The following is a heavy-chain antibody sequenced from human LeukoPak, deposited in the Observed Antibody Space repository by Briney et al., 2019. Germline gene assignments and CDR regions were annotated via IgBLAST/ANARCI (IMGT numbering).Heavy chain of an antibody. J-gene: IGHJ4*02. D-gene: IGHD4-23*01. Sequence: GASVKVSCKASGGTFSSYAISWVRQAPGQGLEWMGGIIPIFGTANYAQKFQGRVTITTDESTSTAYMELSSLRSEDTAVYYCARAHDDGGNRYFDYWGQGTLVTVSS. CDR3: ARAHDDGGNRYFDY. CDR1: GGTFSSYA. V-gene: IGHV1-69*05. CDR2: IIPIFGTA.